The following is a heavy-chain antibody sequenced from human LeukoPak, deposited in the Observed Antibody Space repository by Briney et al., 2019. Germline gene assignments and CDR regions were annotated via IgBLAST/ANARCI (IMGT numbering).Heavy chain of an antibody. V-gene: IGHV4-38-2*02. CDR1: GYSISSGYY. J-gene: IGHJ5*02. CDR3: AREGDYYDSSGHPPNWFDP. Sequence: SETLSLTCTVSGYSISSGYYWGWIRQPPGKGLEWIGSIYHSGSTYYNPSLKSRVTISVDTSKNQFSLKLSSVTAADTAVYYCAREGDYYDSSGHPPNWFDPWGQGTLVTVSS. CDR2: IYHSGST. D-gene: IGHD3-22*01.